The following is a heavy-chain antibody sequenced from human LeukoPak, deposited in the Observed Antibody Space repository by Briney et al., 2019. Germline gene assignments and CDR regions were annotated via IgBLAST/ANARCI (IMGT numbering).Heavy chain of an antibody. Sequence: PSETLSLTCTLSARSSDMLYERCPHQAPGKGLEWIGHIYYSGTTKYNPSLKGRVNMSIDTSKNQLSTNLKSVTAAETALLHCAKGPWFKLCWVTDPWGQGTLVTVSS. CDR1: ARSSDMLY. CDR3: AKGPWFKLCWVTDP. J-gene: IGHJ5*02. CDR2: IYYSGTT. V-gene: IGHV4-59*08. D-gene: IGHD3-16*01.